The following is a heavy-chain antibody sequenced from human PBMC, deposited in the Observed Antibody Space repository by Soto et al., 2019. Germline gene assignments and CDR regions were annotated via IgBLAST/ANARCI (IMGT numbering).Heavy chain of an antibody. CDR2: IYDSGST. D-gene: IGHD3-10*01. CDR1: GDSLKNHY. J-gene: IGHJ4*02. V-gene: IGHV4-59*11. Sequence: SETLSLTCSDSGDSLKNHYWAWIRHSPGKGLEWIGNIYDSGSTNYSPALKSRVSMSVDTSKNLFSLKMNSVTAADTAVYYCERSSMVPVDYFDFWGQGTVVT. CDR3: ERSSMVPVDYFDF.